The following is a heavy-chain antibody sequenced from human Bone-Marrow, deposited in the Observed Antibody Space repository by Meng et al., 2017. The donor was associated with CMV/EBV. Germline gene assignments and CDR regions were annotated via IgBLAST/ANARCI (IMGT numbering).Heavy chain of an antibody. V-gene: IGHV3-48*04. CDR1: GFTFSYYS. Sequence: GESRKISCAASGFTFSYYSMNWVRQAPGKGLQWVSYINSLSSPIYYTDSVKGRFTISRDNAKNSLYLQMNSLRAEDTAVYYCARGGFYINGSPDAFDIWGQGTMATFSS. CDR2: INSLSSPI. D-gene: IGHD3-10*01. J-gene: IGHJ3*02. CDR3: ARGGFYINGSPDAFDI.